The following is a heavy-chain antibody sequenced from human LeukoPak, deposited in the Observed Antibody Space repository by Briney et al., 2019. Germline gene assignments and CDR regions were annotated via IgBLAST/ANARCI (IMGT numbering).Heavy chain of an antibody. Sequence: RTSETLSLTCAVSGGSISSSNWWSWVRQPPGKGLEWIGEIYHSGSTNYNPSLKSRVTISVDKSKNQFSLKLSSVTAADTAVYYCVRVRRDGYNYVDYWGQGTLVTVSS. CDR2: IYHSGST. V-gene: IGHV4-4*02. CDR3: VRVRRDGYNYVDY. D-gene: IGHD5-24*01. J-gene: IGHJ4*02. CDR1: GGSISSSNW.